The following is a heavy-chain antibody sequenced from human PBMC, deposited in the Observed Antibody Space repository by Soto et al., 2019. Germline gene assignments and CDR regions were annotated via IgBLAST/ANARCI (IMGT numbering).Heavy chain of an antibody. CDR2: ISGSGGST. Sequence: EVQLLESGGGLVQPGGSLRLSCAASGFTFSSYAMSWVRQAPGKGLEWVSAISGSGGSTYYADSVKGRFTISRDNSKNTLYLQMNSLRAEDTAVYYCAKTSLGGVIAILGAPYYLDYWGQGTLVTVSS. CDR3: AKTSLGGVIAILGAPYYLDY. V-gene: IGHV3-23*01. J-gene: IGHJ4*02. CDR1: GFTFSSYA. D-gene: IGHD3-16*02.